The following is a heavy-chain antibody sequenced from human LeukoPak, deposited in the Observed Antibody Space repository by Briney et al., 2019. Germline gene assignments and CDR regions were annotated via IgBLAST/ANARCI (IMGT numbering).Heavy chain of an antibody. D-gene: IGHD3-16*02. CDR2: VSYSGPS. V-gene: IGHV4-39*07. CDR3: ARGPRSYLDY. Sequence: SETLSLTCNVSGDSISSTTFYWGRIRQPPGKGLEWIASVSYSGPSFYNPSLKSRVTTSVDTSKNQFSLKLSSVTAADTAVYYCARGPRSYLDYWGQGTLVTVSS. J-gene: IGHJ4*02. CDR1: GDSISSTTFY.